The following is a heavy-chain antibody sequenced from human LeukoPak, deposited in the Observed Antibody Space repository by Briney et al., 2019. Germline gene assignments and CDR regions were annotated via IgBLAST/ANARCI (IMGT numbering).Heavy chain of an antibody. CDR2: INPILGIA. CDR3: ARVGVLRFLKDPWFDP. V-gene: IGHV1-69*02. Sequence: SVKVSRKASGGTFSSYTISWVRQAPGQGLEWMGRINPILGIANYAQKFQGRVTITADKSTSTAYMELSSLRSEDTAVYYCARVGVLRFLKDPWFDPWGQGTLVTVSS. CDR1: GGTFSSYT. J-gene: IGHJ5*02. D-gene: IGHD3-3*01.